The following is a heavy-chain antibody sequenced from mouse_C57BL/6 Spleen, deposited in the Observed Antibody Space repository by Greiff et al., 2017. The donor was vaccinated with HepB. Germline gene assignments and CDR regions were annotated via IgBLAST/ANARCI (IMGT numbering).Heavy chain of an antibody. CDR1: GYTFTDYE. CDR2: IDPETGGT. CDR3: TRDSYSYAMDY. J-gene: IGHJ4*01. V-gene: IGHV1-15*01. Sequence: VQLQQSGAELVRPGASVTLSCKASGYTFTDYEMHWVKQTPVHGLEWIGAIDPETGGTAYNQKFKGKAILTADKSSSTAYMELRSLTSEDSAVYYCTRDSYSYAMDYWGQGTSVTVSS. D-gene: IGHD2-12*01.